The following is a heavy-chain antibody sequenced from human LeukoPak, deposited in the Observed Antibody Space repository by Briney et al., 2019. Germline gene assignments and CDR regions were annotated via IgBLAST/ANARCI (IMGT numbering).Heavy chain of an antibody. Sequence: GGSLRLSCVASGFTFSSYWMHWVRQDPRKGLVWVSRINGDGRNINYADSVRGRFTISRDNSKSTLYLQMNGLRAEDTAVYYCAKIPEHRDVYRISPPFDYWGQGTLVTVSS. CDR1: GFTFSSYW. V-gene: IGHV3-74*01. D-gene: IGHD5-24*01. CDR3: AKIPEHRDVYRISPPFDY. J-gene: IGHJ4*02. CDR2: INGDGRNI.